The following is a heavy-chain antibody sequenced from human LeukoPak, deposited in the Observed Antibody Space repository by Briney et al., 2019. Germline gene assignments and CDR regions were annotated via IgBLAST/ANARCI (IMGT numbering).Heavy chain of an antibody. CDR1: GGTFSSYA. CDR3: ARDLLTTVVTRYFDY. Sequence: SVKVSCKASGGTFSSYAISWVRQAPGQGLEWMGRIIPILGIANYAQKFQGRVTITADKFTSTAYMELSSLRSEDTAVYYCARDLLTTVVTRYFDYWGQGTLVTVSS. CDR2: IIPILGIA. V-gene: IGHV1-69*04. D-gene: IGHD4-23*01. J-gene: IGHJ4*02.